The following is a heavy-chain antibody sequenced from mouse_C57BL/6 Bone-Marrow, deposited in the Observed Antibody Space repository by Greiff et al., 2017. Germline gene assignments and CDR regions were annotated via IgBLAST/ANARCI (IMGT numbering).Heavy chain of an antibody. D-gene: IGHD3-2*02. CDR1: GYTFTSYG. CDR3: ARDSSGYLYAMDY. Sequence: VQLQPSGAELARPGASVKLSCKASGYTFTSYGISWVKQRTGQGLEWIGEMYPRSGNTYYNEKFKGKATLTADKSSSTAYMELRSLRSEDAAVYFCARDSSGYLYAMDYWGQGTSVTVSA. CDR2: MYPRSGNT. V-gene: IGHV1-81*01. J-gene: IGHJ4*01.